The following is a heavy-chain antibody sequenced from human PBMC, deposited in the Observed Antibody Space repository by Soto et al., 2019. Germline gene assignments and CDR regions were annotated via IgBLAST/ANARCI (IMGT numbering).Heavy chain of an antibody. Sequence: GGSLRLSCAASGFTFSSYGMHWVRQAPGKGLEWVAVIWYDGSNKYYADSVKGRFTISRDNSKNTLYLQMNSLRAEDTAVYYCARGGGIAAAGTDYYYGMDVWGQGTTVTVYS. CDR2: IWYDGSNK. V-gene: IGHV3-33*01. D-gene: IGHD6-13*01. CDR3: ARGGGIAAAGTDYYYGMDV. J-gene: IGHJ6*02. CDR1: GFTFSSYG.